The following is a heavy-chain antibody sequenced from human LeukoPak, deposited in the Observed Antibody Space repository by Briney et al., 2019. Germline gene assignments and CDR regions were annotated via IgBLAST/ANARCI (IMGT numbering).Heavy chain of an antibody. CDR1: GFTFNRYG. CDR3: ARDPEVMTAIASYYFDY. J-gene: IGHJ4*02. D-gene: IGHD2-21*02. CDR2: ISYNGSNK. Sequence: PGGSLRLSCAASGFTFNRYGMHWVRQAPGKGLEWVAVISYNGSNKYYSDSVKGRFTISRDNSRNTLYLQMNSLRVEDTAVYYCARDPEVMTAIASYYFDYWGQGTLVTVSS. V-gene: IGHV3-30*03.